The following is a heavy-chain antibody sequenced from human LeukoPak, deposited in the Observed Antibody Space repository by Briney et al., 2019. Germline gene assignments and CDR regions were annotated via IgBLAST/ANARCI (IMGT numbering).Heavy chain of an antibody. V-gene: IGHV4-59*08. Sequence: SATLPLTCSVSGGSVSSYYWSWIRQSPGKGLEWIGYIHNSGRTNYNPSLKSRVTGFVDTSKNQVSLRLSSVTAADTAVYYCARHGTISSESYFDYWGQGALVTVSS. CDR2: IHNSGRT. CDR1: GGSVSSYY. CDR3: ARHGTISSESYFDY. D-gene: IGHD1-14*01. J-gene: IGHJ4*02.